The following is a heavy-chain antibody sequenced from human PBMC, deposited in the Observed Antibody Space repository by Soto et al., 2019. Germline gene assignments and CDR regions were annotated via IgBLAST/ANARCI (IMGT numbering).Heavy chain of an antibody. CDR2: ISSSSSYI. D-gene: IGHD2-2*02. CDR1: ALTFSIVS. Sequence: GVSLRLSSSASALTFSIVSMNCVREGLESSRLMVSSISSSSSYIYFADSVKGRFTISRDNAKNSLYLQMNSLRAEDTAVYYCARALGYCSSTSCFTGYGMDVWGQGTTVTVSS. CDR3: ARALGYCSSTSCFTGYGMDV. V-gene: IGHV3-21*01. J-gene: IGHJ6*02.